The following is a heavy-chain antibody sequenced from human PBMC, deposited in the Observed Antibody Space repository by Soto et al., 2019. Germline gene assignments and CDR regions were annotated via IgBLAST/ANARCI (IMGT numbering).Heavy chain of an antibody. CDR2: TYHNGRT. Sequence: SETLSLTCAVSGYSISSGYYWGWIRQPPGKGLEWIGTTYHNGRTYYNPSLKSRVTISVDTSKNQFSLKLSSVTAADTAVYYCAINYGSGSYYNPSWFDPSGQGTLVTV. D-gene: IGHD3-10*01. J-gene: IGHJ5*02. CDR1: GYSISSGYY. CDR3: AINYGSGSYYNPSWFDP. V-gene: IGHV4-38-2*01.